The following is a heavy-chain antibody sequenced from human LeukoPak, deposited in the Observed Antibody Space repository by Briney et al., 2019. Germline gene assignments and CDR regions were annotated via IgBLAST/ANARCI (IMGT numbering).Heavy chain of an antibody. Sequence: SETLSLTCAVYGGSFSGYYWSWIRQPPGKGLEWIGEINHSGSTNYNPSLKSRVTISVDTSKNQFSLKLSSVTAADTAVYYCAREVAAAGNWFDPWGQGTLVTVSS. CDR1: GGSFSGYY. CDR2: INHSGST. D-gene: IGHD6-13*01. J-gene: IGHJ5*02. V-gene: IGHV4-34*01. CDR3: AREVAAAGNWFDP.